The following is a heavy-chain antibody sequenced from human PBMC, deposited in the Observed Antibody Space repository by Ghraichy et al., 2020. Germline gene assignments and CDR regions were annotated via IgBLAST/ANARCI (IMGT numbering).Heavy chain of an antibody. CDR2: ISSSSTYI. D-gene: IGHD2-15*01. CDR3: ARGTVNHCTGGSCYYYFDY. J-gene: IGHJ4*02. CDR1: GFTLSPYS. V-gene: IGHV3-21*01. Sequence: GGSLRLSCAASGFTLSPYSMNWVRQAPGKGLEWVSSISSSSTYIYYADSVKGRFTISRDNARNSVYLQMNSLRAEDTAVYYCARGTVNHCTGGSCYYYFDYWGQGAQVTVYS.